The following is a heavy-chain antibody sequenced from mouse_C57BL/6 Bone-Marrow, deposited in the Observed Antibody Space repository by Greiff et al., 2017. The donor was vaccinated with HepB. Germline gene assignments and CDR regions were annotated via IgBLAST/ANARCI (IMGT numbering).Heavy chain of an antibody. CDR1: GYTFTSYW. CDR2: IYPGNSDT. V-gene: IGHV1-5*01. J-gene: IGHJ4*01. D-gene: IGHD2-3*01. Sequence: VQLQQSGTVLARPGASVKMSCKTSGYTFTSYWMHWVKQRPGQGLEWIGAIYPGNSDTSYNQKFKGKAKLTAVTSASTAYMELSSLTNEDSAVYYCTTRDGYFPGAMDYWGQGTSVTVSS. CDR3: TTRDGYFPGAMDY.